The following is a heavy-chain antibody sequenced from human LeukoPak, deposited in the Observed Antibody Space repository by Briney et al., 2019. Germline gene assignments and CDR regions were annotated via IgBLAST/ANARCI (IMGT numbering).Heavy chain of an antibody. J-gene: IGHJ6*03. CDR2: IYYSGST. CDR3: ARVPHSAYYYYMDV. D-gene: IGHD1-26*01. CDR1: GGSISSYY. V-gene: IGHV4-59*01. Sequence: SETLSLTCTVSGGSISSYYWSWIRQPPGKGLEWIGYIYYSGSTNYNPSLKSRVTISVDTSKNQFSLKLSSVTAADTAVYYCARVPHSAYYYYMDVWGKGTTVTISS.